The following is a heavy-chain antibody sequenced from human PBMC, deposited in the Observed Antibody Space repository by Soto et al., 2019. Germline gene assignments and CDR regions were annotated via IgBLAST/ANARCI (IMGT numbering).Heavy chain of an antibody. Sequence: SETLSLTCTVSGGSISSGGYYWSWIRQHPGKGLEWIGYIYYSGSTYYNPSLKSRVTISVDTSKKQFSLKLSYVTAADTAVYYCASGLYDSSGYYPTGYYYYGMDVWGHGTTVTVSS. CDR2: IYYSGST. J-gene: IGHJ6*02. CDR3: ASGLYDSSGYYPTGYYYYGMDV. CDR1: GGSISSGGYY. V-gene: IGHV4-31*03. D-gene: IGHD3-22*01.